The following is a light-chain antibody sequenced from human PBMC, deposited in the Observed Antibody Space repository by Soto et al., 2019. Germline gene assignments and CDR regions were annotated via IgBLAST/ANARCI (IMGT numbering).Light chain of an antibody. Sequence: QAVVTQPASVSGSPGQTITISCAGTKFDIGRYDYVSWYRQHPGEAPKLIIFEVNNRPSGISHRFSGSKSGNTASLTISGLQVEDEAHYFCSSYTSASALAIFGGGTKVTVL. J-gene: IGLJ2*01. CDR1: KFDIGRYDY. CDR3: SSYTSASALAI. V-gene: IGLV2-14*01. CDR2: EVN.